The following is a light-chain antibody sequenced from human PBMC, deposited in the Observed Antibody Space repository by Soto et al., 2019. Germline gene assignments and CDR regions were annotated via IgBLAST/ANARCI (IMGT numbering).Light chain of an antibody. CDR1: QSISSW. V-gene: IGKV1-5*03. CDR3: QQYETFSGT. Sequence: EIQMTQTPSTLSASVGDRVTITCRASQSISSWLAWYQQKPGKAPKLLINKASSLESGVPSRFSGSGSGTEFTLTISSLQPDDFATYYCQQYETFSGTFGPGTMVDVK. CDR2: KAS. J-gene: IGKJ1*01.